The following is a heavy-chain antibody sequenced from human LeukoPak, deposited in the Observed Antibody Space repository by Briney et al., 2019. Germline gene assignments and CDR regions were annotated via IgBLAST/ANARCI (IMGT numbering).Heavy chain of an antibody. V-gene: IGHV4-39*07. CDR2: INHSGST. CDR3: ARCSNTAEGLLDY. CDR1: GGSISSSSYY. Sequence: SETLSLTCTVSGGSISSSSYYWSWIRQPPGKGLEWIGEINHSGSTNYNPSLKSRVTISVDTSKNQFSLKLSSVTAADTAVYYCARCSNTAEGLLDYWGQGTLVTVSS. J-gene: IGHJ4*02. D-gene: IGHD5-18*01.